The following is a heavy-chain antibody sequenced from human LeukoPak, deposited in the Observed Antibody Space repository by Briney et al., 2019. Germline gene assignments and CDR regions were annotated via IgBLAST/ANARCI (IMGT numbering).Heavy chain of an antibody. D-gene: IGHD6-19*01. CDR2: INPNSGGT. V-gene: IGHV1-2*06. CDR1: GYTFTSYG. J-gene: IGHJ3*02. CDR3: ARDSSGCDAFDI. Sequence: GASVKVSCKASGYTFTSYGISWVRQAPGQGLEWMGRINPNSGGTNYAQKFQGRVTMTRDTSISTAYMELSRLRSDDTAVYYCARDSSGCDAFDIWGQGTMVTVSS.